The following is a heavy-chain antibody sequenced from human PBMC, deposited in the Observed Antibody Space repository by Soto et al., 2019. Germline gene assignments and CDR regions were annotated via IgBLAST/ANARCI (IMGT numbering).Heavy chain of an antibody. J-gene: IGHJ5*02. CDR1: GGSISSGDYY. Sequence: QVQLQESGPGLVKPSQTLSLTCTVSGGSISSGDYYWSWIRQHPGKGLEWIGYIYYRGSTFYKPSLKRRVTISVDTSKNQFSLKLSSVTAADTAVYYCARWWSGSRQGFDPWGQGTLVTVSS. D-gene: IGHD3-3*01. CDR2: IYYRGST. V-gene: IGHV4-31*03. CDR3: ARWWSGSRQGFDP.